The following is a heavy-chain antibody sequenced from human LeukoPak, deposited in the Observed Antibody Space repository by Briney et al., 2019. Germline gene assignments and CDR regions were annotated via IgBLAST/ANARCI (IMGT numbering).Heavy chain of an antibody. J-gene: IGHJ6*02. Sequence: GGSLRLSCAASGFTFSSYAMHWVRQAPGKGLEWVAVISYDGSNKYYADSVKGRFTISRDNSKNTLYLQMNSLRAEDTAVYYCAKDMTRGYSGYDKNGMDVWGQGTTVTVSS. D-gene: IGHD5-12*01. CDR3: AKDMTRGYSGYDKNGMDV. V-gene: IGHV3-30*04. CDR2: ISYDGSNK. CDR1: GFTFSSYA.